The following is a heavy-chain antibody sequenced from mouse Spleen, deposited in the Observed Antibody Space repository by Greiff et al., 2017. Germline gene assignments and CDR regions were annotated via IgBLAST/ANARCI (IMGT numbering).Heavy chain of an antibody. Sequence: EVQRVESGGGLVQPGGSLRLSCATSGFTFTDYYMSWVRQPPGKALEWLGFIRNKANGYTTEYSASVKGRFTISRDNSQSILYLQMNTLRAEDSATYYCARRDYRYDGGYYYAMDYWGQGTSVTVSS. CDR3: ARRDYRYDGGYYYAMDY. D-gene: IGHD2-14*01. V-gene: IGHV7-3*02. CDR1: GFTFTDYY. J-gene: IGHJ4*01. CDR2: IRNKANGYTT.